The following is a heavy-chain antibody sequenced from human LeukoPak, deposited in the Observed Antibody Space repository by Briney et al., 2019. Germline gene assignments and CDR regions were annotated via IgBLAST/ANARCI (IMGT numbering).Heavy chain of an antibody. CDR2: VSAAGGST. CDR1: GFTFTSYA. J-gene: IGHJ4*02. Sequence: GGSLRLSCAASGFTFTSYAMSWVRQAPGKGLEWVSTVSAAGGSTYYGDSVKGRFTISRDNSENTLYLQMNSLRAEDTAVYYCARGSTYYDSSGQVPFDYWGQGTLVTVSS. D-gene: IGHD3-22*01. CDR3: ARGSTYYDSSGQVPFDY. V-gene: IGHV3-23*01.